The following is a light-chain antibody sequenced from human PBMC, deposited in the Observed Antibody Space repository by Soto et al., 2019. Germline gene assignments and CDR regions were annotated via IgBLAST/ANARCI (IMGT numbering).Light chain of an antibody. J-gene: IGKJ1*01. CDR1: QSLLHSNGYNY. CDR3: MQGLQSPPT. Sequence: DIVMTQSPLSLPVTPGEPASISCRSSQSLLHSNGYNYLDWYLQKPGQSPHLLIYWGSNLASGVSDRFSCSGSGTDFTLKIKRVEAEDVGVSFCMQGLQSPPTFCQVTTVEIK. V-gene: IGKV2-28*01. CDR2: WGS.